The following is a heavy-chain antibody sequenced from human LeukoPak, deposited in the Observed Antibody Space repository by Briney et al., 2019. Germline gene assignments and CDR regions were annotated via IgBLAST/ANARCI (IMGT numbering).Heavy chain of an antibody. Sequence: SETLSLTCTVSGGSISSYYWSWIRQPAGKGLEWIGRIYTSGSTNYNPSLKSRVTMSVDTSKNQFSLKLSSVTAADTAVYYCARDLRVWGPYYYYYMDVWGKGTTVTVSS. CDR1: GGSISSYY. J-gene: IGHJ6*03. CDR2: IYTSGST. CDR3: ARDLRVWGPYYYYYMDV. V-gene: IGHV4-4*07. D-gene: IGHD3-16*01.